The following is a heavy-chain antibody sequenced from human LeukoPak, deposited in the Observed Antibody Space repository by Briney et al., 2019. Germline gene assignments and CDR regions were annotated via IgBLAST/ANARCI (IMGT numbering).Heavy chain of an antibody. D-gene: IGHD6-13*01. CDR3: ARMGVSSSWSDNWFDP. CDR1: GFTFSSYG. CDR2: ISGSGGST. Sequence: GGSLRLSCAASGFTFSSYGMSWVRQAPGKGLEWVSAISGSGGSTYYADSVKGRFTISRDNAKNSLYPQIHSLRAEDTALYYCARMGVSSSWSDNWFDPWGQGTLVTVSS. J-gene: IGHJ5*02. V-gene: IGHV3-23*01.